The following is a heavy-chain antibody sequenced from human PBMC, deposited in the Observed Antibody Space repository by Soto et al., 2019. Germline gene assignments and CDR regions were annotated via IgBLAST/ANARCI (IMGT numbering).Heavy chain of an antibody. CDR1: GFSLSTSGMC. Sequence: SGPTLVNPTQTLTLTCTFSGFSLSTSGMCVSWIRQPPGKALEWLALIDWDDDKYYSTSLKTRLTISKDTSKNQVVLTMTNMDPVDTATYYCARMMVRGVYYYGMGVWGQGTTVTVSS. CDR3: ARMMVRGVYYYGMGV. D-gene: IGHD3-10*01. CDR2: IDWDDDK. V-gene: IGHV2-70*01. J-gene: IGHJ6*02.